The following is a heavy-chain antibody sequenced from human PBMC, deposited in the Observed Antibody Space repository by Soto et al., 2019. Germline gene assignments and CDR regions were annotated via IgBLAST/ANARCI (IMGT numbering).Heavy chain of an antibody. CDR3: ARVGRSYQPHSNCFDP. J-gene: IGHJ5*02. D-gene: IGHD2-2*01. CDR2: ISAYNGNT. CDR1: GYTFTSYG. V-gene: IGHV1-18*01. Sequence: ASVKVSCKASGYTFTSYGISWVRQAPGQGLEWMGWISAYNGNTNYAQKLQGRVTMTTDTSTSTAYMELRSLRSDDTAVYYCARVGRSYQPHSNCFDPWGQGTLVTVSS.